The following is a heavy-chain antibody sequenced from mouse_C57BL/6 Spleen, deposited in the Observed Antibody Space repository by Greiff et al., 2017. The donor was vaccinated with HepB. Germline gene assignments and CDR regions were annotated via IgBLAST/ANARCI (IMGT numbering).Heavy chain of an antibody. V-gene: IGHV1-76*01. D-gene: IGHD4-1*02. J-gene: IGHJ2*01. Sequence: QVQLQQSGAELVRPGASVKLSCKASGYTFTDYYINWVKQRPGQGLEWIARIYPGSGNTYYNEKFKGKATLTAEKSSSTAYMQLSSLTSEDSAVYFCARSQLGQGDYWGQGTTLTVSS. CDR1: GYTFTDYY. CDR2: IYPGSGNT. CDR3: ARSQLGQGDY.